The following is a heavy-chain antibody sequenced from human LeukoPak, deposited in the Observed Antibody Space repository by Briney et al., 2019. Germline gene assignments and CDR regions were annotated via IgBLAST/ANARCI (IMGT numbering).Heavy chain of an antibody. CDR2: IVSSGSTI. CDR3: AVGWSRRGAYYYGMDV. Sequence: GGCLRLSCAASGFTFCDYYMSWVREAPGKGLEWVSYIVSSGSTIYYAESVKGRFPIPRAKAKNSMYLQMNSLRAEDTAVYYCAVGWSRRGAYYYGMDVWGQGTTVTVSS. D-gene: IGHD2-15*01. V-gene: IGHV3-11*01. CDR1: GFTFCDYY. J-gene: IGHJ6*02.